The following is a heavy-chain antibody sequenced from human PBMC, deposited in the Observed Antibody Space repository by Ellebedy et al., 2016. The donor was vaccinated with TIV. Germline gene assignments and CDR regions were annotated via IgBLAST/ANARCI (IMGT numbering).Heavy chain of an antibody. CDR3: ARWGGSSGRFQGPYDY. D-gene: IGHD1-26*01. V-gene: IGHV1-69*04. Sequence: AASVKVSCKASGGTFSNYAFNWVRQAPGQGLEWMGRIIPILGVADYAQNFKGRATFTADKYTSTAYMELSSLRSEDTAVYYCARWGGSSGRFQGPYDYWGQGTLVAVSS. CDR2: IIPILGVA. J-gene: IGHJ4*02. CDR1: GGTFSNYA.